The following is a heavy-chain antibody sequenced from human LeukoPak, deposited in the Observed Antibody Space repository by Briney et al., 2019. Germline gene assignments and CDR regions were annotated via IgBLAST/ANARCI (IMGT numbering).Heavy chain of an antibody. D-gene: IGHD6-19*01. J-gene: IGHJ4*02. CDR1: GGSISSGGYY. V-gene: IGHV4-31*03. CDR3: ASARSGAVAATVLDY. CDR2: SYYSGST. Sequence: PSETLSLTCSVSGGSISSGGYYWSWIRQHPGRGLEWIWYSYYSGSTDYNPSLKRRVTISVDTSKNQFSLRLSSVTAADTAVYYCASARSGAVAATVLDYWGQGTLVTVSS.